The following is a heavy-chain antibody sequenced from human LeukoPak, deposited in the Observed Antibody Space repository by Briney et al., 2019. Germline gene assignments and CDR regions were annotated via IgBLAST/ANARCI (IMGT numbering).Heavy chain of an antibody. CDR3: ARVVDWCSDGSCYFDY. Sequence: GGSLRLSCAASGFTLSSHWMHRVRQPPGKGLVWVSQINSDGRSTTYAESVKGRFTISRDNAKNTLYLQMNSLRAEDTAVYYCARVVDWCSDGSCYFDYWGQGTLVTVSS. CDR1: GFTLSSHW. CDR2: INSDGRST. D-gene: IGHD2-15*01. V-gene: IGHV3-74*03. J-gene: IGHJ4*02.